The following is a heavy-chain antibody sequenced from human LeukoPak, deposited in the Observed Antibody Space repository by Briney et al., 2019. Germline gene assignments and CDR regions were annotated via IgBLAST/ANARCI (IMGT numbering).Heavy chain of an antibody. CDR1: GYTFTSYY. Sequence: ASVKVSCKASGYTFTSYYMRWVRQAPGQGLEWMGIINPSGGSTSYAQKFQGRVTMTRDTSTSTVYMELSSLRSEDTAVYYCARDTTTGDFDYWGQGTPVTVSS. V-gene: IGHV1-46*01. J-gene: IGHJ4*02. CDR3: ARDTTTGDFDY. D-gene: IGHD5-12*01. CDR2: INPSGGST.